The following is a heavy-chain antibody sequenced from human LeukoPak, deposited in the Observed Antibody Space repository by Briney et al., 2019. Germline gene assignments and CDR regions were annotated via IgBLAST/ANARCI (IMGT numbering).Heavy chain of an antibody. CDR3: ASKTGKTGTYD. V-gene: IGHV3-23*01. CDR2: IDRSGANT. D-gene: IGHD1-1*01. CDR1: GFNFFDYV. J-gene: IGHJ4*02. Sequence: TGGSLRLSCVVSGFNFFDYVMIWVRQAPGKGLEWVSSIDRSGANTYYADFVKGQFTISRDNSKNTLFLQMNSLRAADTAVYYCASKTGKTGTYDWGQGTLVTVSS.